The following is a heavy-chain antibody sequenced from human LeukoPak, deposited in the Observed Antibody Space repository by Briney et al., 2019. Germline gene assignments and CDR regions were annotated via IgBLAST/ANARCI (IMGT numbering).Heavy chain of an antibody. CDR3: ARDFFPSGSYLPFDY. Sequence: ASVKVFCKASGYIFTSYGISWVRQAPGQGLEWMGWISAYNGNTNYAHKLQGRVTMTTDTSTSTAYMELRSLRSDDTAVYYCARDFFPSGSYLPFDYWGQGTLVTVSS. D-gene: IGHD1-26*01. V-gene: IGHV1-18*01. J-gene: IGHJ4*02. CDR1: GYIFTSYG. CDR2: ISAYNGNT.